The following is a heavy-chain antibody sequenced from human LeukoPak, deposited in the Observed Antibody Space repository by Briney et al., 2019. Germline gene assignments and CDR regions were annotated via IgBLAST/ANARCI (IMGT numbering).Heavy chain of an antibody. CDR1: GFTFSSYE. V-gene: IGHV3-48*03. D-gene: IGHD5-12*01. Sequence: GGSLRLSCVASGFTFSSYEMNWVRQAPGKGLEWVSYISDTPNIMYYADSVKGRFTISRDNAKNSLFLQMNSLRVDDTAVYYCAREYTGSEYFDYWGQGTLVTLSS. CDR3: AREYTGSEYFDY. CDR2: ISDTPNIM. J-gene: IGHJ4*02.